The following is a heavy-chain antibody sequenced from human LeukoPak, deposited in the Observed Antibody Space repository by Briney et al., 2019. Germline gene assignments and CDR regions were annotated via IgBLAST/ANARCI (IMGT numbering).Heavy chain of an antibody. D-gene: IGHD4-17*01. J-gene: IGHJ4*02. Sequence: PGGSLRLSCAASGFTVSSNYMSWVRQAPGKGLEWVSAIVAGGGATDYADSVKGQFTISRDNSKNTLYLQMNSLRTEDTAVYYCAKRRYESYGDFDSWGQGTLVTVSS. CDR2: IVAGGGAT. CDR3: AKRRYESYGDFDS. CDR1: GFTVSSNY. V-gene: IGHV3-23*01.